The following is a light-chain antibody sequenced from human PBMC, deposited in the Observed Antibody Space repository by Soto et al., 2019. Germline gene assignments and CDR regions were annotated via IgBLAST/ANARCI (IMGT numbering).Light chain of an antibody. Sequence: HSALTQPRSVSGSPGQTVTISYTGTSSDVGGYNYVSWYQHHPGKAPKLIICDVTKRPSGVPDRFSGSKSGNTASLTITGLQAEDEADYYCQSYDSSLSGSVFGTGTKVTVL. V-gene: IGLV2-11*01. CDR3: QSYDSSLSGSV. J-gene: IGLJ1*01. CDR1: SSDVGGYNY. CDR2: DVT.